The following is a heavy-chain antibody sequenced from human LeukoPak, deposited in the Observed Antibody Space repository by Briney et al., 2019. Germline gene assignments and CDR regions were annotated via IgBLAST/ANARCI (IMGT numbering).Heavy chain of an antibody. CDR1: GFTFDDYA. CDR2: ISGDGGST. Sequence: GGSLRLSCAASGFTFDDYAMHWVRQAPGKGLEWVSLISGDGGSTYYADSVKGRFTISRDNAKNSLYLQMNSLRAEDTGLYYCARLSVGVPDWGQGTLVTVSS. V-gene: IGHV3-43*02. CDR3: ARLSVGVPD. J-gene: IGHJ4*02. D-gene: IGHD1-26*01.